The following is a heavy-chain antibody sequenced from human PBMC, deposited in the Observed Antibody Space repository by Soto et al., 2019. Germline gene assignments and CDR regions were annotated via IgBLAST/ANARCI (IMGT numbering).Heavy chain of an antibody. D-gene: IGHD3-10*01. CDR3: ARSRRFGELLKYYYGMDV. J-gene: IGHJ6*02. V-gene: IGHV4-34*01. CDR2: INHSGST. CDR1: GGSFSGYY. Sequence: SETLSLTCAVYGGSFSGYYWSWIRQPPGKGLEWIGEINHSGSTNYNPSLKSRVTISVDTSKNQFSLKLSSVTAADTAVYYCARSRRFGELLKYYYGMDVWGQGTTVTGSS.